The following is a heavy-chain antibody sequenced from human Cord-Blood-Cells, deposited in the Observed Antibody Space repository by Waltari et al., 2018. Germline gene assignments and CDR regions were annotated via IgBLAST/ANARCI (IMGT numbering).Heavy chain of an antibody. J-gene: IGHJ4*02. D-gene: IGHD1-26*01. Sequence: EVQLVESGGGLVQTGGSLRLYCAASGFTFSSSWMSWVRQAPGKGLGWVTNIKQDGSEKYYVDSVKGRFTISRDNAKNSLYLQMNSLSAEDTAVYYCARVGSYYFDYWGQGTLVTVSS. CDR3: ARVGSYYFDY. V-gene: IGHV3-7*01. CDR2: IKQDGSEK. CDR1: GFTFSSSW.